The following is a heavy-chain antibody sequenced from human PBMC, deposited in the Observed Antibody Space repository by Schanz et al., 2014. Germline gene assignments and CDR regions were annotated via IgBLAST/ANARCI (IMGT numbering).Heavy chain of an antibody. CDR2: INPNSGGT. CDR1: GYTFTSFA. J-gene: IGHJ5*02. D-gene: IGHD3-10*01. V-gene: IGHV1-2*06. CDR3: AREGTVIRGLSGWFDP. Sequence: QVQLVQSGAEVKKPGASVKVSCKASGYTFTSFAMNWVRQAPGQGLEWMGRINPNSGGTNFAQKFQGRVTMTRDTSISTVYMELSRLRSDDTAVYYCAREGTVIRGLSGWFDPWGQGTLVTVSS.